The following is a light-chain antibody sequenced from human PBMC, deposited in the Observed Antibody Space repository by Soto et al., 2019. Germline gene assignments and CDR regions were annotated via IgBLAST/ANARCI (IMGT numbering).Light chain of an antibody. CDR3: QQSYSKPRIT. CDR1: QSIDSY. J-gene: IGKJ5*01. V-gene: IGKV1-39*01. CDR2: DAF. Sequence: DIQLAQSPSSLSASVGDKVGIFCRASQSIDSYLNWYQQKAGKAPKLLIYDAFNLHSGVPSRFSGSGSGTHFTLTINTLQPEDFATYYCQQSYSKPRITFGQGTRLEIK.